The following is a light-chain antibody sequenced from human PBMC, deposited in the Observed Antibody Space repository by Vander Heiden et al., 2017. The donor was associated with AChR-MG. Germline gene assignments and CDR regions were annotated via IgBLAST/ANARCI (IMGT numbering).Light chain of an antibody. CDR1: NIGSKS. CDR2: DDS. Sequence: SYLLTQPPSVSVAPGRTATITCGGNNIGSKSVHWYQQKLGQAPVLVVYDDSDRPSGIPERISGSNSGNTATLTISRVEAGDEGDYYCQVWDSVSDPVVFGGGTKLTVL. J-gene: IGLJ2*01. V-gene: IGLV3-21*02. CDR3: QVWDSVSDPVV.